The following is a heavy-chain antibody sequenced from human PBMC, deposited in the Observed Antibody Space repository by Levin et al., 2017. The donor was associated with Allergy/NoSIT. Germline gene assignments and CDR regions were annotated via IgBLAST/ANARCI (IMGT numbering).Heavy chain of an antibody. D-gene: IGHD1-1*01. CDR2: IRPTSEII. V-gene: IGHV3-48*04. Sequence: GESLKISCAASGFDFSRSGMNWVRQAPGQGPEWVSYIRPTSEIIHYADSVKGRFTISRDNRKNSRYLQMNSLRVEDTATYYCVRDLTTVRGGMDVWGQGTTVTVSS. CDR3: VRDLTTVRGGMDV. J-gene: IGHJ6*02. CDR1: GFDFSRSG.